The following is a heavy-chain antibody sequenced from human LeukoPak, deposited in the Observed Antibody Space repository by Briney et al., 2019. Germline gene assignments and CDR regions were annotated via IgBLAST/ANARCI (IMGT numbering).Heavy chain of an antibody. D-gene: IGHD3-22*01. CDR1: GYTFTSYG. J-gene: IGHJ4*02. CDR2: INAYNGNT. Sequence: ASVKVSCKASGYTFTSYGISWVRQAPGQGLEWMGWINAYNGNTNYAQKLQGRVTMTTDTSTSTAYMELRSLRSDDTAVYYCASVGVDYYDSSGYYPYWGQGTLVTVSS. CDR3: ASVGVDYYDSSGYYPY. V-gene: IGHV1-18*01.